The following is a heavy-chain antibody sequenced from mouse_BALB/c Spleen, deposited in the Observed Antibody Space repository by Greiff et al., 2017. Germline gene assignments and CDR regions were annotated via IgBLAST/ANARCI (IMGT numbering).Heavy chain of an antibody. D-gene: IGHD1-1*01. CDR3: ARAVVAKDYFDY. V-gene: IGHV1S137*01. Sequence: VQLQQSGAELVRPGVSVKISCKGSGYTFTDYAMHWVKQSHAKSLEWIGVISTYYGDASYNQKFKGKATMTVDKSSSTAYMELARLTSEDSAIYYWARAVVAKDYFDYGGQGTTLTVSS. CDR2: ISTYYGDA. J-gene: IGHJ2*01. CDR1: GYTFTDYA.